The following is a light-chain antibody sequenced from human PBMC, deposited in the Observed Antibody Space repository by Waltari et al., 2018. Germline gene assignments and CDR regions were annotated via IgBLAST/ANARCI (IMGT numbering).Light chain of an antibody. J-gene: IGLJ3*02. V-gene: IGLV2-8*01. CDR2: EVD. CDR1: SSDVGAYNY. Sequence: QSALTQPPSASGSPGQSVSISCTGTSSDVGAYNYVSWYQHPPGKAPKLIIYEVDKRPSGVPDRVSGSKSGNTASLTVSGLQAEDEADYYCSSYAGSNNLGVFGGGTKLTVL. CDR3: SSYAGSNNLGV.